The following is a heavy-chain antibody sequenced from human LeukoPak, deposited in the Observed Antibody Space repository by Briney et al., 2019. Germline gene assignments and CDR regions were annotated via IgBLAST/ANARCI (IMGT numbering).Heavy chain of an antibody. CDR1: GFTFSEFY. D-gene: IGHD2-21*02. V-gene: IGHV3-11*04. CDR3: AREIGAKRIGIVVVTATDAFDI. J-gene: IGHJ3*02. CDR2: ISSTGTSI. Sequence: GGSLRLSCAASGFTFSEFYMSWIRQAPGKGLEWLSYISSTGTSIYYADSVKGQFTISRDNSKNTLYLQMNSLRAEDTAVYYCAREIGAKRIGIVVVTATDAFDIWGQGTMVTVSS.